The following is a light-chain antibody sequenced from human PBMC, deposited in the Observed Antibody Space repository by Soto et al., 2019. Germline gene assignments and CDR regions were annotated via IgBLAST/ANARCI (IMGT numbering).Light chain of an antibody. J-gene: IGKJ1*01. V-gene: IGKV3-20*01. Sequence: EIVLTQSPGTLSLSPGERATLSCRASQSVSSSYLAWYQQKPGQAPRLLIYGASSRATGIPDRFSGSGSGTDFTLTISRLEPEDFAVYYCQQSGSSPRWTFGQGTKVDIK. CDR3: QQSGSSPRWT. CDR2: GAS. CDR1: QSVSSSY.